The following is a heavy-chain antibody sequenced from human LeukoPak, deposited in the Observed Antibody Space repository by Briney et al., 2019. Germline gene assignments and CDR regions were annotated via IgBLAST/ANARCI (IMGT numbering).Heavy chain of an antibody. D-gene: IGHD3-22*01. J-gene: IGHJ4*02. CDR1: GFTFSNYA. V-gene: IGHV3-64D*06. Sequence: PGGSLRLSCSASGFTFSNYAMHWVRQAPGKGLEYVSVISSTGGSTYCADSVKGRFTVSRDNSKNTLYLQMSSLRAEDTAVYYCVKECLVIINYYFDYWGQGTLVTVSS. CDR2: ISSTGGST. CDR3: VKECLVIINYYFDY.